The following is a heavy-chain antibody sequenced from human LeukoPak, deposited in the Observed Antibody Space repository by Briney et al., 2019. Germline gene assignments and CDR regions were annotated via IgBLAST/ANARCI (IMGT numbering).Heavy chain of an antibody. CDR1: GYTFTGYY. CDR2: INPNSGGT. D-gene: IGHD2-15*01. CDR3: ARVLPYCSGGSCYLGY. V-gene: IGHV1-2*02. J-gene: IGHJ4*02. Sequence: GASVKVSCKASGYTFTGYYMHWVRQAPGQGLEWIGWINPNSGGTSYAQKFQGRVIMTRDTSISTAYMELSRLRSDDTAVYYCARVLPYCSGGSCYLGYWGQGTLVTVSS.